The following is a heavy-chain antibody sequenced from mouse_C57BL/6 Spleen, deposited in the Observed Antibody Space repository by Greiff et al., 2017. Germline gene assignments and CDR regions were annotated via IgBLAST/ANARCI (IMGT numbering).Heavy chain of an antibody. Sequence: QVQLKQSGAELVRPGTSVKVSCKASGYAFTNYLIEWVKQRPGQGLEWIGVINPGSGGTNYNEKFKGKATLTADKSSSTAYMQLSSLTSEDSAVYFCARGGSSGYVGYAMDYWGQGTSVTVSS. D-gene: IGHD3-2*02. CDR3: ARGGSSGYVGYAMDY. J-gene: IGHJ4*01. CDR1: GYAFTNYL. V-gene: IGHV1-54*01. CDR2: INPGSGGT.